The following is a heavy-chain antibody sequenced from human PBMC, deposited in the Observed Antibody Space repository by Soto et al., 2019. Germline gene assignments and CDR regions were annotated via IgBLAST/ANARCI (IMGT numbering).Heavy chain of an antibody. CDR1: GGSISSGGYS. J-gene: IGHJ5*02. D-gene: IGHD1-26*01. V-gene: IGHV4-30-2*01. Sequence: SETLSLTCAVSGGSISSGGYSWSWIRQPLGKGLEWIGYIYHSGSTYYNPSLKSRVTISVDRSKNQFSLKLSSVTAADTAVYYCARGEWEQEAFDPWGQGTLVTVSS. CDR3: ARGEWEQEAFDP. CDR2: IYHSGST.